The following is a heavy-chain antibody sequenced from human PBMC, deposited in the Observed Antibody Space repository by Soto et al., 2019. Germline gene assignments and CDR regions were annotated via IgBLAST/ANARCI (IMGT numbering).Heavy chain of an antibody. CDR1: GYTFTGLA. CDR2: FDVGSGNT. D-gene: IGHD1-26*01. CDR3: AAETREIHDY. J-gene: IGHJ4*02. Sequence: QLVQSGPEVKKPGTSVKVSCKASGYTFTGLAMQWVRQARGQRLEWMGGFDVGSGNTIYAQKFQGRVTITEDMSTGTAYMELSSLRSEDTAVYYCAAETREIHDYWGQGTLVTVSS. V-gene: IGHV1-58*02.